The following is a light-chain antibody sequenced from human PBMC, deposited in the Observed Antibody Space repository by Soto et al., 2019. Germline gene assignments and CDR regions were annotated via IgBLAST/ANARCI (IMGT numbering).Light chain of an antibody. CDR1: SSDVGGYNH. CDR2: DVS. Sequence: QSVLTQPRSVSGSPGQSVTISCTGTSSDVGGYNHVSWYQHHPGKAPKVMIYDVSKRPSGVPDRFSGSKSGNTASLTISGLQPEDEADYYCCSYAGSYTLLFGGGTKLTVL. CDR3: CSYAGSYTLL. J-gene: IGLJ2*01. V-gene: IGLV2-11*01.